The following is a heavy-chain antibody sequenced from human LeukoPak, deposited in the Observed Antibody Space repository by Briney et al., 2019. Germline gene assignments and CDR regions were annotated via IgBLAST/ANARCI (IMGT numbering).Heavy chain of an antibody. V-gene: IGHV1-8*03. Sequence: GASVKVSCKASGYTFTRYDINWVRQATGQGLEWMGWMNLKSGNTGHAQKFQGRATITRDTSISTVYLELSSLRSEDTALYFCTRVDGSPDYWGQGTLVTVSS. D-gene: IGHD2-15*01. CDR1: GYTFTRYD. CDR2: MNLKSGNT. J-gene: IGHJ4*02. CDR3: TRVDGSPDY.